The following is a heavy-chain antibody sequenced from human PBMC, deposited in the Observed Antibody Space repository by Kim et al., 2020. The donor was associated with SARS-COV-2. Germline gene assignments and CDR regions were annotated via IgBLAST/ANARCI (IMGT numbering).Heavy chain of an antibody. CDR3: VRRKGNGDQLDY. V-gene: IGHV4-39*01. D-gene: IGHD4-17*01. Sequence: SETLSLTCTVSGGSIRTTSYYWGWIRQPPGKGLEWIGNIYYSGNTYYNPSLKSRVTISIDTSKNQFSLNLSSVTAADTAVYYCVRRKGNGDQLDYWGQGILVTVSP. J-gene: IGHJ4*02. CDR2: IYYSGNT. CDR1: GGSIRTTSYY.